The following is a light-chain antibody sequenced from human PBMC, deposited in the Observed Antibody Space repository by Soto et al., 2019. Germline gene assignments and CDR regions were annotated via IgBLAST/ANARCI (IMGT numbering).Light chain of an antibody. Sequence: EIVLTQSPATLSLSPGERATLSCRASQSVSSYLDWYQQKPGQAPRLLIYDASNRATGIPARFSGSGSGTDITLTISSLEPEDFAVYYCQQRSNWPTFGGGTKVEIK. CDR2: DAS. J-gene: IGKJ4*01. CDR1: QSVSSY. CDR3: QQRSNWPT. V-gene: IGKV3-11*01.